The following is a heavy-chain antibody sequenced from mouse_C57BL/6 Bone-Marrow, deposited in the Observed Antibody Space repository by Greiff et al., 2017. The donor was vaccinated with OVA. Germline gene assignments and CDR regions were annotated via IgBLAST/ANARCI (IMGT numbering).Heavy chain of an antibody. V-gene: IGHV3-6*01. CDR2: ISYDGSN. CDR1: GYSITSGYY. Sequence: VQLKESGPGLVKPSQSLSLTCSVTGYSITSGYYWNWIRQFPGNKLEWMGYISYDGSNNYNPSLKNRISITRDTSKNQFFLKLNSVTTEDTATYYCARYGNDWYFDVWGTGTTVTVSS. D-gene: IGHD2-1*01. J-gene: IGHJ1*03. CDR3: ARYGNDWYFDV.